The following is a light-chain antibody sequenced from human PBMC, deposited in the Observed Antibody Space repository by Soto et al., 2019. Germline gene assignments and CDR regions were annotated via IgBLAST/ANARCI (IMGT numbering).Light chain of an antibody. CDR2: EVT. CDR3: SSYADSTLL. CDR1: SSDVGGYNY. V-gene: IGLV2-8*01. Sequence: QSALTQPPSASGSPGQSVTLSCTGPSSDVGGYNYVSWYQQHPGRAPRLMIYEVTKRPSGVPDRFSGSKSGNTASLTVSGLQAEDEADYYCSSYADSTLLFGGGTKLTVL. J-gene: IGLJ2*01.